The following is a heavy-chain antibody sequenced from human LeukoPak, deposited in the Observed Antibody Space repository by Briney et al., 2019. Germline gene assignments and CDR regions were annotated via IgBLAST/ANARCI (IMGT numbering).Heavy chain of an antibody. J-gene: IGHJ4*02. Sequence: PGGSLRLSCAASGSTFSSYWMNWVRQAPGKGLEWVANIKQDGSEKYYVDSVKGRFTISRDNAKNSLYLQMNSLRAEDTAVYYCARGQQWLVLFDYWGQGTLVTVSS. CDR3: ARGQQWLVLFDY. CDR1: GSTFSSYW. D-gene: IGHD6-19*01. CDR2: IKQDGSEK. V-gene: IGHV3-7*01.